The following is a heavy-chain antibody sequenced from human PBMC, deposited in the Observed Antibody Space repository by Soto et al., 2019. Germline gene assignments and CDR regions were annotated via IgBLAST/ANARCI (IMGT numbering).Heavy chain of an antibody. J-gene: IGHJ6*02. CDR1: GGSISSGGYS. V-gene: IGHV4-39*07. CDR3: ARRSGDRSRSYGLDV. CDR2: IYYSGST. Sequence: SETLSLTCAVSGGSISSGGYSWGWIRQPPGKGLEWIGSIYYSGSTYYSPSFQGQVTISADKSINTAYLQWSSLKASDTAMYYCARRSGDRSRSYGLDVWGQGTTVTVSS. D-gene: IGHD2-15*01.